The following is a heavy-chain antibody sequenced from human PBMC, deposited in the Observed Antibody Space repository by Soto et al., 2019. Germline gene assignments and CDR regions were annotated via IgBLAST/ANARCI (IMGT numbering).Heavy chain of an antibody. CDR2: IYYAGST. D-gene: IGHD4-17*01. V-gene: IGHV4-59*08. J-gene: IGHJ4*02. Sequence: ETLSLTCTVSGGSMISYYWSWIRQPPGRGLEWIGFIYYAGSTKYNPSLNSRVTISVYTSKNQFSLILTSVTAADTAVYYSARDEYGDPFDSWGQGTLVTVSS. CDR3: ARDEYGDPFDS. CDR1: GGSMISYY.